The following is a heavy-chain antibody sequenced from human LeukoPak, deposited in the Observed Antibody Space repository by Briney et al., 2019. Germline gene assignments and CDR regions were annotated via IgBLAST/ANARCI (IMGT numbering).Heavy chain of an antibody. J-gene: IGHJ4*02. CDR1: GFTFSSYA. Sequence: AGGSLRLSCAASGFTFSSYAMHWVRQAPGRGLEYVSAISSNGGSTYYANSVKGRFTISRDNSKNTLYLQMGSLRAEDMAVYYCARDLEGATDYWGQGTLVTVSS. CDR2: ISSNGGST. V-gene: IGHV3-64*01. D-gene: IGHD1-26*01. CDR3: ARDLEGATDY.